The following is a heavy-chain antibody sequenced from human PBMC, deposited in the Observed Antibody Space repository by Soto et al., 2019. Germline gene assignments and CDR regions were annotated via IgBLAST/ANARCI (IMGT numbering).Heavy chain of an antibody. CDR2: INPNSGGT. V-gene: IGHV1-2*04. Sequence: ASVKVSCKTSGYTFTGYYMHWVRQAPGQGLEWMGWINPNSGGTNYAQKFQGWVTMTRDTSISTAYMELSRLRSDDTAVYYCARDDYKDGGNNWFDPWGQGTLVTVSS. CDR3: ARDDYKDGGNNWFDP. D-gene: IGHD3-16*01. J-gene: IGHJ5*02. CDR1: GYTFTGYY.